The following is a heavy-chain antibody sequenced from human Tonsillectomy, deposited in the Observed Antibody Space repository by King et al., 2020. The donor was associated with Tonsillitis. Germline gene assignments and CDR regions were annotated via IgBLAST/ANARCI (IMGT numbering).Heavy chain of an antibody. Sequence: QLVQSGAEVKKTGGALRISCKASGYAFTNYWIAWVRQRPGKGLEWMGIIFPDESNTRYSPSFLGRVTISADKASSNVYLKWSSLSASDSAIYYCARDEVGWEAFDIWGQGTMVTVSS. CDR2: IFPDESNT. CDR3: ARDEVGWEAFDI. V-gene: IGHV5-51*01. J-gene: IGHJ3*02. D-gene: IGHD1-26*01. CDR1: GYAFTNYW.